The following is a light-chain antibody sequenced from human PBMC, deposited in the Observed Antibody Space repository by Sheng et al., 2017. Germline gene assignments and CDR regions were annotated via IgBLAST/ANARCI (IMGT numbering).Light chain of an antibody. CDR3: QQRGNWPIT. CDR2: DSS. Sequence: EIVLTQSPATLSLSPGERATLSCRASQSVDSYLAWYQQKPGQAPRLLIYDSSNRATGIPARFYGSGSGTDFTLTINSLEPDDFAVYYCQQRGNWPITFGQGTRLEIK. J-gene: IGKJ5*01. CDR1: QSVDSY. V-gene: IGKV3-11*01.